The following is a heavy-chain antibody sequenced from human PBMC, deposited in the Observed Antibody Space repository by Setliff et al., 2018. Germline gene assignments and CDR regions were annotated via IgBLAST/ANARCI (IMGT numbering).Heavy chain of an antibody. Sequence: SGPTLVNPTQTLTLTCTFSGFSLSTSGMRVSWIRQPPGKALEWLARIDWDDYKFYSTSLKTRLTISKDTSKNQVVLTMTNMDPVDTATYYCARTPSGLLNFDYWGQGTLVTVSS. CDR1: GFSLSTSGMR. J-gene: IGHJ4*02. V-gene: IGHV2-70*04. CDR3: ARTPSGLLNFDY. CDR2: IDWDDYK. D-gene: IGHD2-15*01.